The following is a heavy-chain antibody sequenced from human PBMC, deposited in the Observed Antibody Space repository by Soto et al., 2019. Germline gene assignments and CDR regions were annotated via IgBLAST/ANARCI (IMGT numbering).Heavy chain of an antibody. CDR3: ASGFSSGWGRAFDY. V-gene: IGHV1-69*01. CDR1: GGTFSSYA. D-gene: IGHD6-19*01. Sequence: HVQLVPSGAEVKQPGSSVKVSCKAFGGTFSSYALSWVRQAPGQGLEWMGGIIPLFGTPNYAQNFQGRVTITADESTSIAYMELARLRSDDTAVYYCASGFSSGWGRAFDYWDQGTLVIVSA. J-gene: IGHJ4*02. CDR2: IIPLFGTP.